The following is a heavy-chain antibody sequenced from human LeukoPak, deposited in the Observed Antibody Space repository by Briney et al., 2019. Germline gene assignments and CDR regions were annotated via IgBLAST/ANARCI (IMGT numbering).Heavy chain of an antibody. J-gene: IGHJ4*02. V-gene: IGHV3-23*01. CDR2: ISSGSVST. D-gene: IGHD6-6*01. CDR3: AKPQYSSSYDFDF. CDR1: GFTFSNYA. Sequence: GGSLRLSCAASGFTFSNYAMTWVRQAPGKGLEWVSAISSGSVSTFYADSVKGRFTISRDNSKNTLYLQMNSLRAEDTAVHYCAKPQYSSSYDFDFWGQGTLVTVSS.